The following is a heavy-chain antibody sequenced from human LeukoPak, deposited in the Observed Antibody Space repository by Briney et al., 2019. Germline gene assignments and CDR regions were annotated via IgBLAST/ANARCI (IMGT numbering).Heavy chain of an antibody. CDR1: GGSTSSGSYY. J-gene: IGHJ4*02. D-gene: IGHD2-2*01. CDR2: IYTSGST. Sequence: SQTLSLTCTDSGGSTSSGSYYWSWIRQPAGKGLEWIGRIYTSGSTNYNPSLKSRVTISVDTSKNQFSLKLSSVTAADTAVYYCARVSQLLHFDYWGQGTLVTVSS. CDR3: ARVSQLLHFDY. V-gene: IGHV4-61*02.